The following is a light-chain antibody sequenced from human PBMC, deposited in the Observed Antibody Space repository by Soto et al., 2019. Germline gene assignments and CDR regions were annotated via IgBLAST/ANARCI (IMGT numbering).Light chain of an antibody. Sequence: QSALTQPASVSGSPGQSITISCTGTSSDVVNYIFVSWYRQHPGKAPKLMIYDINNRPSGVSNRFSGSKSGNTASLTISGLQAEDEADYYCVSYTTSASYVFGTGTKVTVL. J-gene: IGLJ1*01. V-gene: IGLV2-14*01. CDR1: SSDVVNYIF. CDR3: VSYTTSASYV. CDR2: DIN.